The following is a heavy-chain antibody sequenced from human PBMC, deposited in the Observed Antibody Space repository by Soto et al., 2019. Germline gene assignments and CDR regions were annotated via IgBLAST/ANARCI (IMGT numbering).Heavy chain of an antibody. CDR1: GLTFSSYG. CDR2: ISYDGSNK. Sequence: GSLRLSCAASGLTFSSYGMHWVRQAPGKGLEWVEVISYDGSNKYYADSVKGRFTISRDNSKNTLYLQMNSLRAEDTAVYYCAKDKPRGYSYGSHPYYFDYWGQGT. J-gene: IGHJ4*02. V-gene: IGHV3-30*18. D-gene: IGHD5-18*01. CDR3: AKDKPRGYSYGSHPYYFDY.